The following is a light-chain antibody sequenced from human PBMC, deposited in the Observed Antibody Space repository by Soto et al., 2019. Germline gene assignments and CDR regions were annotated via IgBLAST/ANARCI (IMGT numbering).Light chain of an antibody. CDR2: TNN. CDR1: TSNIGSNS. Sequence: QSVLTQPPSASGTPGQRVTISCSGSTSNIGSNSVNWYQQLPGTAPKLLIYTNNQRPSGVPDRFSASKSGTSASLAITGLQSEDEADYYCAAWDDSLDGFYVFGTG. CDR3: AAWDDSLDGFYV. V-gene: IGLV1-44*01. J-gene: IGLJ1*01.